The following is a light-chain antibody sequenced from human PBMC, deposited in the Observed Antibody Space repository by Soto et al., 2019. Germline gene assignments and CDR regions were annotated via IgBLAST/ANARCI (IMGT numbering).Light chain of an antibody. CDR2: KAS. CDR1: QSISSW. J-gene: IGKJ4*01. Sequence: DIQITQSPNTLSASVGDRVTITCRSSQSISSWLAWYQQKPGKAPKLLIYKASSLESGVPSRFSGSGSGTEFTLTISSLQPDDFATYYCQLYNSFPLTFDGGGKVDIK. V-gene: IGKV1-5*03. CDR3: QLYNSFPLT.